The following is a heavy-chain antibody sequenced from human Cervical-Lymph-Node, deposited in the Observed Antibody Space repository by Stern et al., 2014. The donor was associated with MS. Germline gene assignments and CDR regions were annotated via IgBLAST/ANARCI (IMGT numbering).Heavy chain of an antibody. D-gene: IGHD5-18*01. Sequence: QITLKESGPTLVKPTQTLTLTCTFSGFSLNTNGVGVGWIRQPPGKALEWLALIYWDDDKRYSPSLKNRLTITKDNSKNQVVLTVTNLDPVDTATYYCAHVDRSMVTPFDYWGQGTLVTVSS. CDR2: IYWDDDK. V-gene: IGHV2-5*02. CDR1: GFSLNTNGVG. CDR3: AHVDRSMVTPFDY. J-gene: IGHJ4*02.